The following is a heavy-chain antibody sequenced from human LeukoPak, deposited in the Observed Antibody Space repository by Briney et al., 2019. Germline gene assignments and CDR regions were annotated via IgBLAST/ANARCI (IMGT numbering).Heavy chain of an antibody. CDR3: ARGRATGRSGGDY. CDR2: ISSSSSYI. J-gene: IGHJ4*02. V-gene: IGHV3-21*01. D-gene: IGHD3-9*01. CDR1: GFTFSSYS. Sequence: PGGSLRLSCAASGFTFSSYSMNWVRQAPGKGLEWVSSISSSSSYIYYADSVKGRFTISRDNAENSLYLQMNSLRDEDTAVYYCARGRATGRSGGDYWGQGTLVTVSS.